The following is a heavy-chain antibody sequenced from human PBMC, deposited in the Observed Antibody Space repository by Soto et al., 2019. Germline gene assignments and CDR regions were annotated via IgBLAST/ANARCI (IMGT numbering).Heavy chain of an antibody. J-gene: IGHJ4*02. CDR1: GGSISSSSYY. V-gene: IGHV4-39*01. CDR3: ARHHDYGDCPFDY. Sequence: SETLSLTCTVSGGSISSSSYYWGWIRQPPGKGLEWIGSIYYSGSTYYNPSLKSRVTISVDTSKNQFSLKLSSVTAADTAVYYCARHHDYGDCPFDYWGQGTLVTVSS. D-gene: IGHD4-17*01. CDR2: IYYSGST.